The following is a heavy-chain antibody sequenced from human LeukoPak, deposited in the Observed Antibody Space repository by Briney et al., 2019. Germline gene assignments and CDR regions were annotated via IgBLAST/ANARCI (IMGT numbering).Heavy chain of an antibody. CDR3: ARDFRRGGYSYGLDY. J-gene: IGHJ4*02. CDR1: GFTFSSSA. V-gene: IGHV3-11*01. CDR2: ISSSGSAI. Sequence: PGGSLRLSCAASGFTFSSSAMSWIRQAPGKGLEWVSYISSSGSAIYYADSVKGRFTISRDNAKNSLYLQMNSLRAEDTAVYYCARDFRRGGYSYGLDYWGQGTLVTVSS. D-gene: IGHD5-18*01.